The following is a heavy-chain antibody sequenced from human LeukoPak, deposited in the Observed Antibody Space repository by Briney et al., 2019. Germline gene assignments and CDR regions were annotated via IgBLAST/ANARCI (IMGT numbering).Heavy chain of an antibody. CDR2: VNPNSGGT. CDR1: GYTFTSYY. D-gene: IGHD2-2*01. Sequence: ASVKVSCKASGYTFTSYYMHWVRQAPGQGLEWMGWVNPNSGGTNYAQKFQGRVTMTRDTSISTAYMELSRLRSDDTAVYYCARVPAANLYYYYYYMDVWGKGTTVTVSS. CDR3: ARVPAANLYYYYYYMDV. V-gene: IGHV1-2*02. J-gene: IGHJ6*03.